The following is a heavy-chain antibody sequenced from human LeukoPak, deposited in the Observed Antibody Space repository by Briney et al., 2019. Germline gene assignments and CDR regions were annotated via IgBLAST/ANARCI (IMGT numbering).Heavy chain of an antibody. CDR1: GDSISSGGYY. CDR2: IHYSGST. V-gene: IGHV4-39*01. Sequence: SETLSLTCTVSGDSISSGGYYWGWIRQPPGKGLEWIGTIHYSGSTYYNPSFESRVTISVDTSKNQFSLKLNSVTAADTAVYYCARRGPGGDSSGYYYFDYWGQGTLVTVSS. CDR3: ARRGPGGDSSGYYYFDY. J-gene: IGHJ4*02. D-gene: IGHD3-22*01.